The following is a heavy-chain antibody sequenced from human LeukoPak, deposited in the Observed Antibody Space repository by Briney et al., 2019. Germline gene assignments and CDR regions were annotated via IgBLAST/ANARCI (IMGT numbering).Heavy chain of an antibody. CDR1: GFTFSSFW. D-gene: IGHD1-1*01. CDR3: SRITTNGYFEY. J-gene: IGHJ4*02. V-gene: IGHV3-7*01. CDR2: IRWDDGR. Sequence: GGSLTLSCSASGFTFSSFWILWVRQAPGKGLEWVDRIRWDDGRHHVDSVTGRFSVSRDNAKNSLYLQMNSLRAEETAVYFCSRITTNGYFEYWGQGALVTVSS.